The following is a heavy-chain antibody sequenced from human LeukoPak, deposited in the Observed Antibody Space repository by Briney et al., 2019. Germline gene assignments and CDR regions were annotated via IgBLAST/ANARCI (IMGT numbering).Heavy chain of an antibody. CDR1: GGSFSGYY. J-gene: IGHJ4*02. CDR2: INHSGST. D-gene: IGHD1-26*01. CDR3: ARARASFSGPLDY. Sequence: KASETLSLTCAVYGGSFSGYYWSWIRQPPGKGLEWIGEINHSGSTNYNPSLKSRVTISVDTSKNQFSLKLSSVTAADTAVYYCARARASFSGPLDYWGQGTLVTVSS. V-gene: IGHV4-34*01.